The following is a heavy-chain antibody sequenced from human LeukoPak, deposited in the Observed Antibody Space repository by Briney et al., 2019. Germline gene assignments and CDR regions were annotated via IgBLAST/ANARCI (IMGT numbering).Heavy chain of an antibody. CDR2: INPNSGGT. CDR1: GYTFTGYF. CDR3: ARGGIPVYYYYMDV. Sequence: ASVKVSCKASGYTFTGYFMHWVRQAPGQGLEWMGWINPNSGGTNYAQKFQGRVTMTRDTSISTAYMELSRLRSDDTAIYYCARGGIPVYYYYMDVWDKGTTVTIS. D-gene: IGHD5-12*01. V-gene: IGHV1-2*02. J-gene: IGHJ6*03.